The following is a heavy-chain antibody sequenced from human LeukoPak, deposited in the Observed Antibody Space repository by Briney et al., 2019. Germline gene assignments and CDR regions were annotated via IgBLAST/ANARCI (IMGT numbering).Heavy chain of an antibody. CDR2: INHSGRT. CDR3: ARGRVAAAGAFDY. Sequence: PSETLSLTCAVSGGSFSGYYWSWIRQPPGKGLEWIGEINHSGRTNYTPSLKSRVSISVDTSKNQFSLKLSSVTAADTAVYYCARGRVAAAGAFDYWGQGTLVTVSS. V-gene: IGHV4-34*01. CDR1: GGSFSGYY. D-gene: IGHD6-13*01. J-gene: IGHJ4*02.